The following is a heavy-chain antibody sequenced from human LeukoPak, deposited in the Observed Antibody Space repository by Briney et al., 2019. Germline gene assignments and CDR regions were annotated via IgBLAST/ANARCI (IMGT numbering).Heavy chain of an antibody. V-gene: IGHV4-39*07. Sequence: KTSETLSLTCTVSGDSISGSNYYWGWIRQPPGKGLEWIGGIYDGGSPYSKSSLKGGSTYYNPSLKSRVTISLDTSKNQFSRRLNSVTAADTAVYYSYFGELLWDFDQWGQGTLVIVSS. CDR3: YFGELLWDFDQ. D-gene: IGHD3-10*01. J-gene: IGHJ4*02. CDR1: GDSISGSNYY. CDR2: IYDGGSPYSKSSLKGGST.